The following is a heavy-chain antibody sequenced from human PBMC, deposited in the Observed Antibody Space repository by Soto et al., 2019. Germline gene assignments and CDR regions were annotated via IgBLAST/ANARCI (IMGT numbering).Heavy chain of an antibody. CDR2: ISYDGSNK. D-gene: IGHD2-15*01. CDR1: GFTFSSYG. V-gene: IGHV3-30*18. CDR3: AKDTAGGGSCVDY. Sequence: GGSLRLSCAASGFTFSSYGMHWVRQAPGKGLERVAVISYDGSNKYYADSVKGRFTISRDNSKNTLYLQMNSLRAEDTAVYYCAKDTAGGGSCVDYWGQGTLVTVSS. J-gene: IGHJ4*02.